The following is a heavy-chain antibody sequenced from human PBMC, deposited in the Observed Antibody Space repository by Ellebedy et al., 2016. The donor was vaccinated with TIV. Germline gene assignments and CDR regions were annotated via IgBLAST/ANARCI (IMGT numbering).Heavy chain of an antibody. V-gene: IGHV3-69-1*01. D-gene: IGHD3-10*01. Sequence: GESLKISCAASGFTFNDYHMNWIRQAPGKGLEWLSSISSENSLDYADSVKGRFTISRDNAKNSLYLQMNSLRADDTAVYYCARDQGYYYGSGSHYYGMDVWGQGTTVTVSS. J-gene: IGHJ6*02. CDR3: ARDQGYYYGSGSHYYGMDV. CDR1: GFTFNDYH. CDR2: ISSENSL.